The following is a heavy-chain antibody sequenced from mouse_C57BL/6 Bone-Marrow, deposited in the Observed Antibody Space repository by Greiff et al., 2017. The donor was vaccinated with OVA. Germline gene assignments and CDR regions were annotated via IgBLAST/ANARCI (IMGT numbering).Heavy chain of an antibody. V-gene: IGHV1-81*01. CDR3: ARSGYYGSSYVAWFAY. J-gene: IGHJ3*01. Sequence: KQSCTASGYTFPSYGISWVKQRTGQGLEWIGELYPRSGNTYYNEKFKGKATLTADKSSSTAYMELRSLTSEDSAVYFCARSGYYGSSYVAWFAYWGQGTLVTVSA. CDR2: LYPRSGNT. D-gene: IGHD1-1*01. CDR1: GYTFPSYG.